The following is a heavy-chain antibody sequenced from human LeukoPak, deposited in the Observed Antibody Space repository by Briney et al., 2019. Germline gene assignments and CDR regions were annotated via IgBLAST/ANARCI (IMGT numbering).Heavy chain of an antibody. V-gene: IGHV4-38-2*01. CDR1: GYSISSGYY. J-gene: IGHJ4*02. CDR3: ARRTSGWYIDY. CDR2: TYHSGST. D-gene: IGHD6-19*01. Sequence: PSETLSLTCAVSGYSISSGYYCGWIRQPPGKGLEWIGSTYHSGSTYYNPSLKSRVTISLDTSMNQFSLKLSSVTAADTAVYYCARRTSGWYIDYWGQGTLVTVSS.